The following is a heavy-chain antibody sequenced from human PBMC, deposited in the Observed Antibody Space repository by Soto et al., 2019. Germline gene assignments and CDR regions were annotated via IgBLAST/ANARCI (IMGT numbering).Heavy chain of an antibody. V-gene: IGHV4-39*01. J-gene: IGHJ6*02. Sequence: SETLSLTCLVSGGSISSPNYYWAWIRQSPGKGLEWFGSLFYTGHTYYNPSLKSRVTISVDTSKNQFSLRLSSVTAAETAVYYCAKQGLEYNYYGIDMWGPGTTVTVSS. CDR1: GGSISSPNYY. CDR2: LFYTGHT. CDR3: AKQGLEYNYYGIDM.